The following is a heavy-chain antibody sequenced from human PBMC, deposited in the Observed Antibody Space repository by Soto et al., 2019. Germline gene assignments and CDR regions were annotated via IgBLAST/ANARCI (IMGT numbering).Heavy chain of an antibody. V-gene: IGHV4-59*01. CDR1: GGSIGGFY. CDR2: IYYSGSA. Sequence: SETLSLTCTISGGSIGGFYRGWIRQPPGKGLEWIGNIYYSGSANYDPSLRSRVTISLNTSKNQFSLNLNSVTAADTAIYYCARWTYCGGDCYWLDFWGQGTLVTVS. J-gene: IGHJ4*02. CDR3: ARWTYCGGDCYWLDF. D-gene: IGHD2-21*02.